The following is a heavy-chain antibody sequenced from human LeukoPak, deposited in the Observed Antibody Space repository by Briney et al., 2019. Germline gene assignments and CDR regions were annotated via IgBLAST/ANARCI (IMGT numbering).Heavy chain of an antibody. CDR2: IYPGDSDT. CDR1: GYTFSSYW. V-gene: IGHV5-51*03. D-gene: IGHD2-21*02. CDR3: ARRAYCGGDCYFDY. J-gene: IGHJ4*02. Sequence: GESLTISCTGSGYTFSSYWIGWVRQMPGKGLEWMGMIYPGDSDTRYSPSFQGQVTISADKSISTAYLQWSSLKASDTAMYYCARRAYCGGDCYFDYWGQGTLVTVSS.